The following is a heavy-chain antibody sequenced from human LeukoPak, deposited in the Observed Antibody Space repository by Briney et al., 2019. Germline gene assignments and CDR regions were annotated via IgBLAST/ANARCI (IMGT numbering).Heavy chain of an antibody. V-gene: IGHV3-21*01. CDR2: ISSSSSYI. CDR3: AKDPTPLLESDHWFDP. J-gene: IGHJ5*02. Sequence: GGSLRLSCAASGFTFSSYSMNWVRQAPGKGLEWVSSISSSSSYIYYADSVKGRFTISRDNAKNSLYLQMNSLRAEDTAVYYCAKDPTPLLESDHWFDPWGQGTLVTVSS. CDR1: GFTFSSYS. D-gene: IGHD3-3*01.